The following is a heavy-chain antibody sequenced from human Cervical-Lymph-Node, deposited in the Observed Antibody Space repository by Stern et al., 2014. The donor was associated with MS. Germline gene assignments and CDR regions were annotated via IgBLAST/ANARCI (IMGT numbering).Heavy chain of an antibody. D-gene: IGHD5-24*01. Sequence: VQLEESGAEVKKPGSSVKVSCKASGGTFSNYAINWVRQAPGQGLEWMGGIIPMFGTANYEQKFQGRVTITADNSTSNAYMELSSLISEGTAVYYCARKMDGFDIWGQGTKVPVSS. V-gene: IGHV1-69*06. CDR3: ARKMDGFDI. CDR2: IIPMFGTA. J-gene: IGHJ3*02. CDR1: GGTFSNYA.